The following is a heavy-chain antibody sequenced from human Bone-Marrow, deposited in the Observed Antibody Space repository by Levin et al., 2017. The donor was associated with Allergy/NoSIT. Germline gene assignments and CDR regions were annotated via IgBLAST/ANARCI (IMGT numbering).Heavy chain of an antibody. J-gene: IGHJ4*02. CDR2: IKQDGSEK. Sequence: GESLKISCAASGFTFSSYWMSWVRQAPGKGLEWVANIKQDGSEKYYVDSVKGRFTISRDNAKNSLYLQMNSLRAEDTAVYYCARDDVRRGDFDWFALVDWGQGTLVTVSS. CDR1: GFTFSSYW. CDR3: ARDDVRRGDFDWFALVD. V-gene: IGHV3-7*01. D-gene: IGHD3-9*01.